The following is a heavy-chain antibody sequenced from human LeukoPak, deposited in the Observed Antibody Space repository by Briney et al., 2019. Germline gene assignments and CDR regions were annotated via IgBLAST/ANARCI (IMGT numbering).Heavy chain of an antibody. Sequence: GGSLRLSCAASGFTVSPNYMSWVRQAPGKGLEWVSVISSGGTPYYADSVKGRFTISRDSSENTLYLQMHSLRAEDTAVYYCARGGAGYAFDYWGQGTLVTVSS. CDR3: ARGGAGYAFDY. CDR1: GFTVSPNY. V-gene: IGHV3-66*02. CDR2: ISSGGTP. D-gene: IGHD5-12*01. J-gene: IGHJ4*02.